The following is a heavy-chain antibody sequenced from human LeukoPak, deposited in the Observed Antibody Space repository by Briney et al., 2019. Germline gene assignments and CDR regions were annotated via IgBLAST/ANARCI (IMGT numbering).Heavy chain of an antibody. CDR2: IYTTGST. D-gene: IGHD5-12*01. CDR1: GGSISSGSYY. J-gene: IGHJ3*02. Sequence: SETLSLTCTVSGGSISSGSYYWSWIRQPAGKGLEWIGRIYTTGSTNYNPSLKSRVTISADTSKNQFSLKLTSVTAADTAVYYCARAGGYASPIGIWGQGTMVTVSS. V-gene: IGHV4-61*02. CDR3: ARAGGYASPIGI.